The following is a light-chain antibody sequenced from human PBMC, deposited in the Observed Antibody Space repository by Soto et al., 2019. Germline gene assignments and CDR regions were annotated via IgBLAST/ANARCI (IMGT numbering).Light chain of an antibody. J-gene: IGKJ1*01. CDR3: QQYNKWPRT. Sequence: EVVLTQSPDTLSLSPGERATLSCRASQSVSSFLAWYQQKPGQAPRLLIFGASSRANGIPARFSGSGSGTEFTLTISNLQTEDFAVYYCQQYNKWPRTFGQGTKVDIK. V-gene: IGKV3-15*01. CDR1: QSVSSF. CDR2: GAS.